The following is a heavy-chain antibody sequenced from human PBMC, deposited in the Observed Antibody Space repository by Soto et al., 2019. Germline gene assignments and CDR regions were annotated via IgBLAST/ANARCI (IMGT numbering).Heavy chain of an antibody. CDR1: GFTFSSYD. J-gene: IGHJ4*02. V-gene: IGHV3-64*01. CDR2: ISSTGGTT. D-gene: IGHD1-7*01. Sequence: EVQLAESGGGMVQPGGSLRLSCVASGFTFSSYDMHWVRQAPGKGLEYVSSISSTGGTTYYGNSVKGRFTMSRDNSKNTLYLQMGSLRAEDMAVYYCVRGVSGNYDYWGQGTLVTVSS. CDR3: VRGVSGNYDY.